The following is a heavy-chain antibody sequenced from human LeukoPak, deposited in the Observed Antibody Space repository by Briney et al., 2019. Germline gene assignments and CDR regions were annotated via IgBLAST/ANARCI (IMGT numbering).Heavy chain of an antibody. CDR3: ARHRGLWFGESYYMDV. D-gene: IGHD3-10*01. V-gene: IGHV4-38-2*02. Sequence: NPSETLSLTCSVSGYSISSVYYWGWIRQPPGKGLECIGSIYHSGSTNYNPSLKSRVTISVDTSKNQFSLKLSSVTAADTAVYYCARHRGLWFGESYYMDVWGKGTTVTISS. CDR2: IYHSGST. CDR1: GYSISSVYY. J-gene: IGHJ6*03.